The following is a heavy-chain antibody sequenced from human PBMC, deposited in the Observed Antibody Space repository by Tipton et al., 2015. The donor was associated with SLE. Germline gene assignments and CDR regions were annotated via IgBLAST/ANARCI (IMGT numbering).Heavy chain of an antibody. CDR2: ISYTGST. J-gene: IGHJ4*02. CDR1: GASISTHY. V-gene: IGHV4-59*11. CDR3: ARELYSGSYSV. Sequence: TLSLTCTVSGASISTHYWSWIRQPPGTGLEWIGSISYTGSTYYNPSLKSRVTISVDMSKNQFSLKLTSVTVADTAVYYCARELYSGSYSVWGQGTLVTVSS. D-gene: IGHD1-26*01.